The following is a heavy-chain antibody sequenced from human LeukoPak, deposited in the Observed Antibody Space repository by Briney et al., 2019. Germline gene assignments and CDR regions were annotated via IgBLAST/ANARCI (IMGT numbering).Heavy chain of an antibody. V-gene: IGHV3-23*01. CDR2: ISGSGGST. D-gene: IGHD6-19*01. J-gene: IGHJ4*02. CDR1: GFTFSSYA. CDR3: AYSSGWYYFDY. Sequence: GGSLRLSCAASGFTFSSYAMSWVRQAPGKGLEWVSAISGSGGSTYYADSVKGRFTISRDNAKNTLYLQMNSLRAEDTAVYYCAYSSGWYYFDYWGQGTLVTVSS.